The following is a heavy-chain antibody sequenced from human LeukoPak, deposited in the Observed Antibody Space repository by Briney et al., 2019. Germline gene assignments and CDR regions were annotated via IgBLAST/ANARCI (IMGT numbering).Heavy chain of an antibody. Sequence: SETLSLTCAVYGGSFSGYYWSWIRQPPGKGLEWIGEINDSGSINYNASLKSRVTISVDTSKNQFSLKLSSVTAADTAVYYCARARKISKQWLVNNWFDPWGQGTLVTVSS. CDR3: ARARKISKQWLVNNWFDP. V-gene: IGHV4-34*01. J-gene: IGHJ5*02. CDR2: INDSGSI. CDR1: GGSFSGYY. D-gene: IGHD6-19*01.